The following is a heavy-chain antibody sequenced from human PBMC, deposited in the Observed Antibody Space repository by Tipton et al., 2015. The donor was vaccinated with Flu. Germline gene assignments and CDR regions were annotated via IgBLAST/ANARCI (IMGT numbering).Heavy chain of an antibody. CDR3: ARRDYSNYVSEPKNWFDS. CDR2: IFHSGNP. V-gene: IGHV4-39*07. J-gene: IGHJ5*01. D-gene: IGHD4-11*01. Sequence: TLSLTCAVSGDSIRSSNYYWGWIRQPPGKGLEWIGNIFHSGNPYYNPSLKSRVTISVDTSKNQFSLKLSSVTAADTAVYYCARRDYSNYVSEPKNWFDSWGQGALVTVSS. CDR1: GDSIRSSNYY.